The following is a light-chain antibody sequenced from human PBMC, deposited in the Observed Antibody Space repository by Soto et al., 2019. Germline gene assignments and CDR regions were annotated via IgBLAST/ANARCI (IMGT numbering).Light chain of an antibody. CDR2: GAS. J-gene: IGKJ2*01. CDR1: ESISTN. CDR3: QQYNNWPPQYT. V-gene: IGKV3-15*01. Sequence: EIVMTQSPATLSVSPGERATLSCRASESISTNLAWYQQKPGQAPRLLIYGASAGATGIPARFSGSGSGTEFTLTVSSLQSEDFVVYYCQQYNNWPPQYTFGQGTKLEIK.